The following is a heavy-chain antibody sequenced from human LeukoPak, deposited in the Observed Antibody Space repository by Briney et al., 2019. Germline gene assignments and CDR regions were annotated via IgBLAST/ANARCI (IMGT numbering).Heavy chain of an antibody. V-gene: IGHV4-59*01. Sequence: PSETLSLTCTVSGGSITSYYWSWIRQPPGKGLEWIGYISYSGSTNYNPSLKSRVTLSIDTSKNQFSLNLTSVTAADTAIYYCASGGYCGSTSCYPKWFDPWGQGTLVTVSS. D-gene: IGHD2-2*01. CDR1: GGSITSYY. CDR2: ISYSGST. J-gene: IGHJ5*02. CDR3: ASGGYCGSTSCYPKWFDP.